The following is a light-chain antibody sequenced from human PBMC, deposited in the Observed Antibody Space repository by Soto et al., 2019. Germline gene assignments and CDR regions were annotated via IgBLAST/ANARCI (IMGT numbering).Light chain of an antibody. CDR2: KAS. CDR1: RSVGDW. Sequence: DKQLTQSPSTLSASIGDRVTITCQAIRSVGDWLAWFQQKPGKAPKLLIYKASTLESGVPSRFRGTASGTEFTLTISSLQPDDFATYYCQEHGTYPLTFGGGTKVDIK. V-gene: IGKV1-5*03. CDR3: QEHGTYPLT. J-gene: IGKJ4*01.